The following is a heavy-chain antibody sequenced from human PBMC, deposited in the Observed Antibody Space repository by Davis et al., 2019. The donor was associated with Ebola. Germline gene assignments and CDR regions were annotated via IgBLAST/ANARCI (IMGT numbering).Heavy chain of an antibody. Sequence: MPSETLSLTCAVSGDSITSSNWWSWVRQPPGKGLEWIGEIYHSGSTNYNPSLRSRVTISVDTSKNLFSLKLRSLTAADTAVYYCARARDGYHSFDWGQGLLATVSS. CDR1: GDSITSSNW. J-gene: IGHJ4*02. D-gene: IGHD3-22*01. CDR2: IYHSGST. V-gene: IGHV4-4*02. CDR3: ARARDGYHSFD.